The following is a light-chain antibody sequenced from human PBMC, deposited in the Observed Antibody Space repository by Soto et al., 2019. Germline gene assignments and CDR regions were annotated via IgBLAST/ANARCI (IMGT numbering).Light chain of an antibody. Sequence: EMVMTQSPATLSVSLGERATLSCRASQSVSSNLAWYQQKPGQAPRLLIYGASTRATGIPARFSGSGSGTEFTLTISSLQSEDFAVYYCHQYNNWPRTFGQGTKVEIK. V-gene: IGKV3-15*01. CDR2: GAS. CDR1: QSVSSN. CDR3: HQYNNWPRT. J-gene: IGKJ1*01.